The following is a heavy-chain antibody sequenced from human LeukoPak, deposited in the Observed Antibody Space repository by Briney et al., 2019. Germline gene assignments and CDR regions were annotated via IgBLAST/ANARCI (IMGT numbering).Heavy chain of an antibody. Sequence: SETLSLTCTVSGYSISSGYYWAWIRQPPGKGLEWIGSIYHSGSTYYNPSLKSRVTISVDTSKNQLSLKLTSVTAADTAVYYCARDEGYNPNWFDPWGQGTLVTVSS. CDR3: ARDEGYNPNWFDP. V-gene: IGHV4-38-2*02. CDR1: GYSISSGYY. J-gene: IGHJ5*02. CDR2: IYHSGST. D-gene: IGHD1-1*01.